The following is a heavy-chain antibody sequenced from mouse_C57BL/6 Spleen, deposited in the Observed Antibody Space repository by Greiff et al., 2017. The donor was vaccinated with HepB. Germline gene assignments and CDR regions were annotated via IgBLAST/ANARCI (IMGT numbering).Heavy chain of an antibody. Sequence: QVQLKQSGAELARPGASVKLSCKASGYTFTSYGISWVKQRTGQGLEWIGEIYPRSGNTYYNEKFKGKATLTADKSSSTAYLELRSLTSEDSAVYFCALGGSLYAMDYWGQGTSVTVSS. CDR1: GYTFTSYG. J-gene: IGHJ4*01. D-gene: IGHD4-1*01. CDR2: IYPRSGNT. CDR3: ALGGSLYAMDY. V-gene: IGHV1-81*01.